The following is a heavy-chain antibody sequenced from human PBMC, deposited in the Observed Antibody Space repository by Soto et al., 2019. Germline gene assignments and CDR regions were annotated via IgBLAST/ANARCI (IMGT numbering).Heavy chain of an antibody. D-gene: IGHD6-13*01. Sequence: SETLSLTCTVSGGSISSSSYYWGWIRQPPGKGLEWIGSIYYSGSTYYNPSLKSRVTISVDTSKNQFSLKLSSVTAADTAVYYCAGYPGVSYRSSPRRRWFDPWGQGTLVTVSS. CDR3: AGYPGVSYRSSPRRRWFDP. V-gene: IGHV4-39*01. CDR2: IYYSGST. J-gene: IGHJ5*02. CDR1: GGSISSSSYY.